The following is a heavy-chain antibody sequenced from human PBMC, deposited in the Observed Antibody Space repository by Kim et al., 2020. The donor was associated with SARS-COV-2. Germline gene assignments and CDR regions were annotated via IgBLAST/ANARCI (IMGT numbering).Heavy chain of an antibody. D-gene: IGHD3-3*01. CDR1: GGSFSGYY. J-gene: IGHJ6*02. CDR3: ARPLSPIYANYGMDV. CDR2: INHSGST. V-gene: IGHV4-34*01. Sequence: SETLSLTCAVYGGSFSGYYWSWIRQPPGKGLEWIGEINHSGSTNYNPSLKSRVTISVDTSKNQFSLKLSSVTAADTAVYYCARPLSPIYANYGMDVWGQGTTVTVSS.